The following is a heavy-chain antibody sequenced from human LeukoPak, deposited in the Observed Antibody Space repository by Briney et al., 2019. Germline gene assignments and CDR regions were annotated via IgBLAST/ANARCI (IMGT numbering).Heavy chain of an antibody. J-gene: IGHJ4*02. V-gene: IGHV3-33*06. CDR3: AKAPFSSQFNYFDY. D-gene: IGHD5-24*01. Sequence: PGGSLRLSCAASGFTFSSYGMHWVRQAPGKGLEWAAVIWYDGSNKYYADSVKGRFTISRDNSKDTLYLQMNSLRAEDTAVYYCAKAPFSSQFNYFDYWGQGTLVTVSS. CDR1: GFTFSSYG. CDR2: IWYDGSNK.